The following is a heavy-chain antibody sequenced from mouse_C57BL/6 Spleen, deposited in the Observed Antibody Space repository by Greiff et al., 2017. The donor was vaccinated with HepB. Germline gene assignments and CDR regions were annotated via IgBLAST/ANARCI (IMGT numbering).Heavy chain of an antibody. CDR2: IDPSDSET. CDR1: GYTFTSYW. J-gene: IGHJ4*01. D-gene: IGHD1-1*01. CDR3: ARSGFYYYGSDYAMDY. V-gene: IGHV1-52*01. Sequence: QVQLQQPGAELVRPGSSVKLSCKASGYTFTSYWMHWVKQRPIQGLEWIGNIDPSDSETHYNQKFKDKATLTVDKSSSSAYMQLSSLTYEDSAVYYCARSGFYYYGSDYAMDYWGQGTSVTVSS.